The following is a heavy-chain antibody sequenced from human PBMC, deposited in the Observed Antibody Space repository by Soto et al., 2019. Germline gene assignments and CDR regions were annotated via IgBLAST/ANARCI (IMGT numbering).Heavy chain of an antibody. CDR3: AHGSGWLSDY. J-gene: IGHJ4*02. V-gene: IGHV2-5*02. CDR1: GFSLTSPAVG. CDR2: IYWDDDK. Sequence: QITLKESGPTLVKPTQTLTLTCTFSGFSLTSPAVGVNWIRQPPGKALEWLALIYWDDDKQYSPSLKRRLTITKDTSKNQGVLTMTNMDPLDTASYYCAHGSGWLSDYWGQGTLVTVSS. D-gene: IGHD6-19*01.